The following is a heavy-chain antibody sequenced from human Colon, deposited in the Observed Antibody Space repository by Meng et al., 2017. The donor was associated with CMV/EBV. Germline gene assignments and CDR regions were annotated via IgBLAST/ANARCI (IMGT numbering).Heavy chain of an antibody. V-gene: IGHV3-21*01. J-gene: IGHJ5*02. CDR2: INSYAYNV. CDR1: GFMFSNYG. CDR3: VREIRRAWFDP. Sequence: GESLKISCAASGFMFSNYGMHWVRQAPGKGLEWVASINSYAYNVGYADSVKGRFTISRDHAKNSLYLQMNSLGAEDTAVYFCVREIRRAWFDPWGQGTLVTVSS.